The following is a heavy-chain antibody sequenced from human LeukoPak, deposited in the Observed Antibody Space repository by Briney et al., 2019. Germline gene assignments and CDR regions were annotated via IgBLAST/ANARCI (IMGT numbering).Heavy chain of an antibody. CDR2: ISHSGST. CDR1: GGSFSGYY. CDR3: ARGTKSRTDY. J-gene: IGHJ4*02. Sequence: SETLSLTCAVYGGSFSGYYWSWIRQPPGKGLEWIGEISHSGSTNYNPSLKSRVTISVDTSKNQFSLKLSSVTAADTAVYYCARGTKSRTDYWGQGTLVTVSS. V-gene: IGHV4-34*01.